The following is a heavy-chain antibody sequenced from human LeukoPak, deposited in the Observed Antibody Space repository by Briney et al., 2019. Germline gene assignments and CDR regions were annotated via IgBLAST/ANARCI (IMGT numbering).Heavy chain of an antibody. J-gene: IGHJ4*02. CDR2: ISSSSSYI. D-gene: IGHD6-13*01. Sequence: GGSLRLSCAASGFTFSSYSMNWVRQAPGKGLEWVSSISSSSSYIYYADSVKGRLTISRDNAKNSLYLQMNSLRAEDTAVYYCARDQDKIAAAGTGSGYWGQGTLVTVSS. CDR3: ARDQDKIAAAGTGSGY. V-gene: IGHV3-21*01. CDR1: GFTFSSYS.